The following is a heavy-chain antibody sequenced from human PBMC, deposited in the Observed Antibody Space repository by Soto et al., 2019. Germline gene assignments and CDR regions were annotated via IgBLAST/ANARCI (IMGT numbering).Heavy chain of an antibody. CDR3: ARRTIAAAGIATPYYYHGMDV. CDR2: ISAYNGNT. CDR1: GYTFTSYG. Sequence: GASVKVSCKASGYTFTSYGISWVRQAPGQGREWMGWISAYNGNTNYAQKLQGRVTMTTDTSTSTAYMELRSLRSDDTAVYYCARRTIAAAGIATPYYYHGMDVWGKGTTVTVSS. V-gene: IGHV1-18*01. J-gene: IGHJ6*04. D-gene: IGHD6-13*01.